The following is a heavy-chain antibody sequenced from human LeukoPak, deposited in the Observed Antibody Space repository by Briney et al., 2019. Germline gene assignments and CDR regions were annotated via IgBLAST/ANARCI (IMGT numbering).Heavy chain of an antibody. D-gene: IGHD3-3*01. CDR3: AGGSRRDFWSGYSLDV. J-gene: IGHJ6*04. CDR1: GGTFSSYA. CDR2: IIPIFGTA. V-gene: IGHV1-69*05. Sequence: SVKVSCKASGGTFSSYAISWVRQAPGQGLEWMGGIIPIFGTANYAQKFQGRVTITTGESTSTAYMELSSLRSEDTAVYYCAGGSRRDFWSGYSLDVWGKGTTVTVSS.